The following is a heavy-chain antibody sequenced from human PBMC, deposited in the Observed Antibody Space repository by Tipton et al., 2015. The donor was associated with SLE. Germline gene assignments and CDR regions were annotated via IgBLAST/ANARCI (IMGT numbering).Heavy chain of an antibody. CDR3: ERVGKDTATAAYYYYMDV. Sequence: TLSLTCTVSGGSISGYYWTWIRQSPGKGLEWIGDLYSSGSTNYNPSLKSRVTISVDTSKNQVSLKLSSVTAADTAVYYCERVGKDTATAAYYYYMDVWGKGTTVTVSS. CDR1: GGSISGYY. V-gene: IGHV4-59*12. D-gene: IGHD5-18*01. CDR2: LYSSGST. J-gene: IGHJ6*03.